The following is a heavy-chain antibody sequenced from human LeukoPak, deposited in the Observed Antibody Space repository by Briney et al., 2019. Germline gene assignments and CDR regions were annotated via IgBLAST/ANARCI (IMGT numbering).Heavy chain of an antibody. D-gene: IGHD3-22*01. V-gene: IGHV4-34*01. CDR3: ARASYYDSSGYSPYFDY. CDR2: INHSGST. CDR1: GGSFSGYY. Sequence: SETLSLTCAVYGGSFSGYYWSWIRQPPGKGLEWIGEINHSGSTNYNPSLKSRVTISVDTSKNQFSPKLSSVTAADTAVYYCARASYYDSSGYSPYFDYWGQGTLVTVSS. J-gene: IGHJ4*02.